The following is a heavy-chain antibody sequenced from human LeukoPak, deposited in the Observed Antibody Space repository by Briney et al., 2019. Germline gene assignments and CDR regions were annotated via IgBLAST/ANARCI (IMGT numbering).Heavy chain of an antibody. CDR2: ISYDGSNK. Sequence: GGSLRLSCAASGFTFSSYGMHWVRQAPGKGLEWVAVISYDGSNKYYTDSVKGRFTISRDNSKNTLYLQMNSLRAEDTAVYYCAKDIAVDTAMVTSWCQGTLVTVSS. CDR1: GFTFSSYG. D-gene: IGHD5-18*01. V-gene: IGHV3-30*18. CDR3: AKDIAVDTAMVTS. J-gene: IGHJ5*02.